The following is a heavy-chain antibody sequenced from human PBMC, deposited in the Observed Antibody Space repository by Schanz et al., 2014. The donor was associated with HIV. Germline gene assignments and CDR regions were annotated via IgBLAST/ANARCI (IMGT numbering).Heavy chain of an antibody. CDR3: ASDLRGDTSSFSDS. CDR2: ISSSSSSI. V-gene: IGHV3-48*04. CDR1: GDTDSSSV. Sequence: EVQLLESGGGLVQPGGKRRREGEASGDTDSSSVMQFLLPSPFLLLSWVSYISSSSSSIFYADSVKGRFTISRDNAKNSMFLQMNSLRAEDTAVYYCASDLRGDTSSFSDSGVQGNLVSVSS. D-gene: IGHD2-21*02. J-gene: IGHJ4*02.